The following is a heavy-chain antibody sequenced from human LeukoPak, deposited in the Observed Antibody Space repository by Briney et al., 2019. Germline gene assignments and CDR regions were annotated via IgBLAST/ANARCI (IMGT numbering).Heavy chain of an antibody. D-gene: IGHD3-22*01. J-gene: IGHJ4*02. Sequence: PGESLKISCKGSGYTFTTYWIGWVRQMPGKGLEWMGIIYPGDSDTRYSPSFQGQVTISADKSITTAYLQWSSLTASDTAMYYCARGQSYYDSSGSPLDYWGQGTLVTVSS. CDR3: ARGQSYYDSSGSPLDY. CDR1: GYTFTTYW. V-gene: IGHV5-51*01. CDR2: IYPGDSDT.